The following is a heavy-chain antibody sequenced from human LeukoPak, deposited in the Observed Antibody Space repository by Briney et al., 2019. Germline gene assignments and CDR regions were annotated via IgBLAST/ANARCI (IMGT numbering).Heavy chain of an antibody. CDR1: GYTFTVYY. J-gene: IGHJ4*02. Sequence: ASVTVSCKASGYTFTVYYMHWVRQAPGQGLERRGWSNPNSGLTNYAQKLQGSVTMTRDTSISTAYMQLRRLTSDDTALYYCARVGTPFSGSYYLLDYWGQGTLVTVSS. CDR3: ARVGTPFSGSYYLLDY. V-gene: IGHV1-2*02. D-gene: IGHD1-26*01. CDR2: SNPNSGLT.